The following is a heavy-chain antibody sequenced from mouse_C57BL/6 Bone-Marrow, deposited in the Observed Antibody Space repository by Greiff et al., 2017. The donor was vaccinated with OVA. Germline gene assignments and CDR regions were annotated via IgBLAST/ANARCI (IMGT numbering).Heavy chain of an antibody. CDR1: GFTFSDAW. J-gene: IGHJ2*01. V-gene: IGHV6-6*01. CDR2: IRNKANNHAT. D-gene: IGHD1-1*01. CDR3: TRRITQEYFDY. Sequence: EVKLVESGGGLVQPGGSMKLSCAASGFTFSDAWMDWVRQSPEKGLEWVAEIRNKANNHATYYAESVKGRFTISRADSKSSVYLQMNSLRAEDTCIYYCTRRITQEYFDYWGQGTTLTVSS.